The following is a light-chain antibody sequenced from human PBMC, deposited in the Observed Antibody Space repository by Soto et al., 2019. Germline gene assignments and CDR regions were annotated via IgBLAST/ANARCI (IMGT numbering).Light chain of an antibody. CDR3: QQSYNSTQN. CDR1: ESISSY. J-gene: IGKJ5*01. Sequence: VQLTQSPYAMSASVVYRVTIICRASESISSYLNWYQQKPGKAPKILIYVASSIQSGVPSRFSGSGSGTDFTLTITRLQPEDFATYYCQQSYNSTQNFGQGTRLDIK. CDR2: VAS. V-gene: IGKV1-39*01.